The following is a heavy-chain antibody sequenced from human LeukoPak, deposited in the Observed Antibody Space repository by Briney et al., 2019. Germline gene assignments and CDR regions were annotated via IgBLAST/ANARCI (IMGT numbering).Heavy chain of an antibody. J-gene: IGHJ4*02. Sequence: ASVKVSCKTSGYTFPTYDMTWVRQATGQGREWMGGMNPDSGDTGYAQKFQGRVTMTRDTSISTAYMELSSLGCEDTAIYYCARGLGDYNTDWFPVSGYWGQGTLVTVSS. CDR1: GYTFPTYD. CDR2: MNPDSGDT. CDR3: ARGLGDYNTDWFPVSGY. V-gene: IGHV1-8*01. D-gene: IGHD3-9*01.